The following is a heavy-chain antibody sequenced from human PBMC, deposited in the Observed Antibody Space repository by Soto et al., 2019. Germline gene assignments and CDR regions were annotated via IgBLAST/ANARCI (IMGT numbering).Heavy chain of an antibody. J-gene: IGHJ6*02. V-gene: IGHV3-64*01. D-gene: IGHD2-21*01. Sequence: GGSLRLSCAASGFTFSSYAMHWVRQAPGKGLEYVSAITSNGGNTDYASSVKGRFTITRDNSKNTLYLQMGGLRAEDMAVYYCARRIPFGYGMDVWGQGTTVTVSS. CDR1: GFTFSSYA. CDR2: ITSNGGNT. CDR3: ARRIPFGYGMDV.